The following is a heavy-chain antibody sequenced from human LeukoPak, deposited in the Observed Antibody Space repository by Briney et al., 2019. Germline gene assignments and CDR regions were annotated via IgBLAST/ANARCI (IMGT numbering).Heavy chain of an antibody. Sequence: ASVKVSCKASGYTFTSYDINWVRQATGQGLEWMGWMNPNSGNTGYAQKFQGRVTITRNTSISTAYMELSSLRSEDTAVYYCATVSSDYGEFYYYYGMDVWGQGTTVTVSS. CDR1: GYTFTSYD. V-gene: IGHV1-8*03. CDR2: MNPNSGNT. J-gene: IGHJ6*02. D-gene: IGHD4-17*01. CDR3: ATVSSDYGEFYYYYGMDV.